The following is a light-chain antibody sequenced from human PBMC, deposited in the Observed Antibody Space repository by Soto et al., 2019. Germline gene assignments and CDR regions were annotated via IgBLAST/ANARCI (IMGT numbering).Light chain of an antibody. J-gene: IGKJ1*01. Sequence: EIVLTQSPGTLSLSPGERATLSCRASQSVRNNYLAWYQQKPGQAPRLLISTASSRATGIPDRFSGGGSGTDFTLSISRLEPEDFAVYYCQQYGASKTFGQGTKVQI. CDR3: QQYGASKT. CDR2: TAS. V-gene: IGKV3-20*01. CDR1: QSVRNNY.